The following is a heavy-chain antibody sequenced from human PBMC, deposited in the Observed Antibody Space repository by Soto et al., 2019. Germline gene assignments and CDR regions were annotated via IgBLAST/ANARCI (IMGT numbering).Heavy chain of an antibody. D-gene: IGHD3-9*01. CDR3: ARDREPDGIWTFDS. J-gene: IGHJ4*02. CDR1: GFTLGTYT. Sequence: AGSLRLSCAAAGFTLGTYTMGGVRQAQGKGLEWVAESYSTGGTEYADSVKGRFTISRDNSKNTLFLQMNSLGVEDTALYYCARDREPDGIWTFDSWGQGTLVTVSS. V-gene: IGHV3-53*01. CDR2: SYSTGGT.